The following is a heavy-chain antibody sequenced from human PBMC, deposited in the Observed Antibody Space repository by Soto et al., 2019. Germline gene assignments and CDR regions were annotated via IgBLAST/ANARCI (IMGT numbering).Heavy chain of an antibody. D-gene: IGHD2-21*01. CDR2: IYYSGVI. Sequence: PSETLSLTCSVSGDSISSYYWGWIRQSPGKGLEWIGYIYYSGVIKYNPSLKSRVTVSVDTSKNQFSLRLRSVTAADTAVYYCARNFDPYYFGLDVWGQGTTVTVSS. V-gene: IGHV4-59*01. CDR3: ARNFDPYYFGLDV. CDR1: GDSISSYY. J-gene: IGHJ6*02.